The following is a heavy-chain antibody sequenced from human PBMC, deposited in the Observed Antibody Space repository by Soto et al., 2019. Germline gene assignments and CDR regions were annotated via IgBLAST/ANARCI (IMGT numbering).Heavy chain of an antibody. CDR3: ARHIAVAAYDAFDI. Sequence: PGESLKISCQGSGYTFTTHWIGWVRQMPGKGLEWMGIIYPGDSDTRYSPSFQGQVTISADKSISTAYLQWSSLKASDTAMYYCARHIAVAAYDAFDIWGQGTMVTVSS. J-gene: IGHJ3*02. V-gene: IGHV5-51*01. CDR2: IYPGDSDT. D-gene: IGHD6-19*01. CDR1: GYTFTTHW.